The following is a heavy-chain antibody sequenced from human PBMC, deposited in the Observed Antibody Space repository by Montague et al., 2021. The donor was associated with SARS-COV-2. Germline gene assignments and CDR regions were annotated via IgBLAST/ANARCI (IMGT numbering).Heavy chain of an antibody. CDR2: IYHDGNT. CDR3: SKLDGGGY. J-gene: IGHJ1*01. D-gene: IGHD5-24*01. CDR1: GGSIGSSNW. V-gene: IGHV4-4*02. Sequence: SETLSLTCTVSGGSIGSSNWWSWVRRSPGKGLVWIGEIYHDGNTNYKPSLKSRVIMSVDKSKNKFSLGVTPVTAADTAVYYCSKLDGGGYWGQGTLVTVSS.